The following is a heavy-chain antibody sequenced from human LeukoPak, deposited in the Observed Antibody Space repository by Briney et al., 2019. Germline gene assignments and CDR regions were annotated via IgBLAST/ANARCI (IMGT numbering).Heavy chain of an antibody. D-gene: IGHD2-15*01. CDR1: GYTFTSYD. J-gene: IGHJ4*02. CDR2: MNPNSGNT. Sequence: GASVKVSCKASGYTFTSYDINWVRQATGQGLEWMGWMNPNSGNTGYAQKFQGRVTMTRNTSMSTAYMELSSLRSEDTAVYYCARGYCSGGSCSESFDYWGQGTLVTVSS. V-gene: IGHV1-8*01. CDR3: ARGYCSGGSCSESFDY.